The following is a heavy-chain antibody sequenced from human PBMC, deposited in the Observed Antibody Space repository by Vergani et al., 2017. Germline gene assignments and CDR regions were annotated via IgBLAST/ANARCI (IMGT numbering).Heavy chain of an antibody. CDR2: IGTAGDT. V-gene: IGHV3-13*01. Sequence: VQLVESGGGVVQPGRSLRLSCAASGFTFSSYDMHWVRQATGKGLEWVSAIGTAGDTYYPGSVKGRFTISRENAKNSLYLQMNSLRAEDTAVYYCARDVYYYGSGSNYGMDVWGQGTTVTVSS. CDR1: GFTFSSYD. J-gene: IGHJ6*02. CDR3: ARDVYYYGSGSNYGMDV. D-gene: IGHD3-10*01.